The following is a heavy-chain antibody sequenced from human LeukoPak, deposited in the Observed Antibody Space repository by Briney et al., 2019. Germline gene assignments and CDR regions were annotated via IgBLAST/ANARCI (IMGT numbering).Heavy chain of an antibody. D-gene: IGHD1-26*01. CDR3: VSLSSGY. Sequence: GGSLRLSCAASGFTFRSYSMNWVRQAPGKGLEWVSSISSSSSYIYYADSVKGRFTISRDNAKNSLYLQMNSLRVEDAAVYYCVSLSSGYWGQGTLVTVSS. V-gene: IGHV3-21*01. J-gene: IGHJ4*02. CDR2: ISSSSSYI. CDR1: GFTFRSYS.